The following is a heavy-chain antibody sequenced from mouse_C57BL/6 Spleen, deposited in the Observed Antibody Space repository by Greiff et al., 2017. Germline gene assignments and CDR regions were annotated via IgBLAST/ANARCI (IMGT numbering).Heavy chain of an antibody. D-gene: IGHD1-1*01. CDR1: GYAFTNYL. Sequence: QVQLQQSGAELVRPGTSVKVSCKASGYAFTNYLIEWVKQRPGQGLEWIGVINPGSGGTNYNEKFKGKATLTADKSSSTAYMQLSSLTSEDSAVYFCARSPFILPGFAYWGQGTLVTVSA. J-gene: IGHJ3*01. V-gene: IGHV1-54*01. CDR2: INPGSGGT. CDR3: ARSPFILPGFAY.